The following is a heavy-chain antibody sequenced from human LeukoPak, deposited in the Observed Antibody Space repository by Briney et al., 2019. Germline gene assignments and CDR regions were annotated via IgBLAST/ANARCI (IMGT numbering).Heavy chain of an antibody. CDR3: ARMQQWLYEDY. J-gene: IGHJ4*02. CDR2: IYHSGST. D-gene: IGHD6-19*01. CDR1: GYSISSGYY. V-gene: IGHV4-38-2*02. Sequence: PSETLSLTCTVSGYSISSGYYWGWIRQPPGKGLEWIGSIYHSGSTYYNPSLKSRVTISVDTSKNQFSLKLSSVTAADTAVYYSARMQQWLYEDYWGQGTLVTVSS.